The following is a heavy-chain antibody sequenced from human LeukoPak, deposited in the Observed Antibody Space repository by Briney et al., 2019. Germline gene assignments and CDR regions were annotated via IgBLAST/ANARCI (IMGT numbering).Heavy chain of an antibody. CDR1: GGTFSSYA. Sequence: ASVKVSCKASGGTFSSYAISWVRQAPGQGLEWMGGIIPIFGTANYAQKFQGRVTITADESTSTAYMELSSLRSEDTAVYYCARGEGLLWFGELKVAYFGIWGQGTMVTVSS. CDR3: ARGEGLLWFGELKVAYFGI. D-gene: IGHD3-10*01. V-gene: IGHV1-69*01. CDR2: IIPIFGTA. J-gene: IGHJ3*02.